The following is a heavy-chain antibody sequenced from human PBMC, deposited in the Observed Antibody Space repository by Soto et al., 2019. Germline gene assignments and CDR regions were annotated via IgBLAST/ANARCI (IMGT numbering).Heavy chain of an antibody. V-gene: IGHV3-53*01. J-gene: IGHJ3*02. Sequence: GGSLRLSCAASGFTVSSNYMSWVRQAPGKGLEWVSVIYSGSSTYYADSVKGRFTISRDNSKNTLYLQMNSLRAEDTAVYYCARDMARDSYGFLDAFDIWGQGTMVTVSS. D-gene: IGHD5-18*01. CDR1: GFTVSSNY. CDR3: ARDMARDSYGFLDAFDI. CDR2: IYSGSST.